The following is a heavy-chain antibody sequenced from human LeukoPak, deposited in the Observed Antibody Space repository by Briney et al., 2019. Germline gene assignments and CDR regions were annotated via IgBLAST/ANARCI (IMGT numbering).Heavy chain of an antibody. V-gene: IGHV1-18*01. CDR3: ARAGKGVSGSYYNAFDY. D-gene: IGHD3-10*01. J-gene: IGHJ4*02. CDR1: GYTFTSYG. Sequence: ASVKVSCKASGYTFTSYGISWVRQAPGQGLEWMGWISAYNGNTNYAQKLQGRVTMTTDTSTSTAYMELRSLRSDDTAVYYCARAGKGVSGSYYNAFDYWGQGTLVTVSS. CDR2: ISAYNGNT.